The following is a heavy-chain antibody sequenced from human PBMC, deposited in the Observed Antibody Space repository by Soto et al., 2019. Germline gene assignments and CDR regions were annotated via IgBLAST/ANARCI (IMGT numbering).Heavy chain of an antibody. V-gene: IGHV4-39*01. J-gene: IGHJ3*02. CDR3: ATYSTGKAFDI. CDR2: IYYSGST. D-gene: IGHD6-19*01. Sequence: QLQLQESGPGLVKPSETLSLTCTVSGGSISSSNYYWGWFRQSPGKGLEWIGCIYYSGSTYYNPSLKSPVTISVDTSNNQFSLKLISVTAADTAVYYCATYSTGKAFDIWGQGTMVTVSS. CDR1: GGSISSSNYY.